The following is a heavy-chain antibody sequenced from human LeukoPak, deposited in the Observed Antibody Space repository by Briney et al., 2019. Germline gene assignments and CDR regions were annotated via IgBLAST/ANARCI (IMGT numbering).Heavy chain of an antibody. CDR2: FDPEDGET. V-gene: IGHV1-24*01. J-gene: IGHJ4*02. CDR1: GYTLTELS. Sequence: ASVKVSCKVSGYTLTELSMHWVRQAPGKGLEWMGGFDPEDGETICAQKFQGRVTMTEDTSTDTAYMELSSLGSEDTAVYYCATFGWNYFDYWGQGTLVTVSS. D-gene: IGHD6-19*01. CDR3: ATFGWNYFDY.